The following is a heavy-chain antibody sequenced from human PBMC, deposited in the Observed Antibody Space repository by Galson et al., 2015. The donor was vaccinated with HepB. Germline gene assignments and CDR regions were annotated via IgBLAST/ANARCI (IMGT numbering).Heavy chain of an antibody. CDR2: VYYTGNN. V-gene: IGHV4-39*01. Sequence: ETLSLTCSVSGASISNSRYYWAWIRQPPGQALEWIGNVYYTGNNYYNPSLKSRVTISVDTSKNQFSLNLTSVTGADTAVYYCARLIQLGLNWWFDPWGLGTLVTVSS. CDR3: ARLIQLGLNWWFDP. J-gene: IGHJ5*02. D-gene: IGHD5-12*01. CDR1: GASISNSRYY.